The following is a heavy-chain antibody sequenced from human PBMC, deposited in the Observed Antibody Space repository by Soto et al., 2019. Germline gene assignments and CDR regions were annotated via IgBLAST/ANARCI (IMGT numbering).Heavy chain of an antibody. Sequence: QVTVKESGPVLVKPTETLTLTCTVSGFSLSNAGLGVSWIRQHPGKALEWLAHIFSNDEKSYSTSLKSRLTISKDTSKSQMVLTMTNMDPVDTATYYCAATYSTSWYWFDTWGQGTLVTVSS. V-gene: IGHV2-26*01. J-gene: IGHJ5*02. CDR1: GFSLSNAGLG. CDR2: IFSNDEK. CDR3: AATYSTSWYWFDT. D-gene: IGHD6-13*01.